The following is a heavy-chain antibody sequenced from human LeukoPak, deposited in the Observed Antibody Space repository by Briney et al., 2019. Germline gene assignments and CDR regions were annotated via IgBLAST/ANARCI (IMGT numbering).Heavy chain of an antibody. J-gene: IGHJ4*02. CDR3: ARSPEGIVVVPAAMGWSGYYTY. CDR2: IIPIFGTA. D-gene: IGHD2-2*01. CDR1: GGTFSSYA. V-gene: IGHV1-69*05. Sequence: ASVKVSCKASGGTFSSYAISWVRQAPGQGLEWMGGIIPIFGTANYAQKFQGRVTITTDESTGTAYMELSSLRSEDTAVYYCARSPEGIVVVPAAMGWSGYYTYWGQGTLVTVSS.